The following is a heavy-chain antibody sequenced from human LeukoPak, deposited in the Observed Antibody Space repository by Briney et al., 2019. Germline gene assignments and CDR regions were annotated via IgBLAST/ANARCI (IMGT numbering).Heavy chain of an antibody. CDR1: GGTFSSYA. D-gene: IGHD2-2*01. V-gene: IGHV1-69*06. J-gene: IGHJ6*03. CDR2: IIPIFGTA. Sequence: SVKVSCKASGGTFSSYAISWVRQAPGQGLEWMGGIIPIFGTANYTQKFQGRVTITADKSTSTAYMELSSLRSEDTAVYYCAVDIVVVPAANNYYYYMDVWGKGTTVTVSS. CDR3: AVDIVVVPAANNYYYYMDV.